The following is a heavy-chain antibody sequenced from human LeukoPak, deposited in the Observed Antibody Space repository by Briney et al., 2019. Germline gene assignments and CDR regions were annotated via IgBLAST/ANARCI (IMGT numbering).Heavy chain of an antibody. Sequence: ASVKVSCKASGFTFTSSAVQWVRQARGQRLEWIGWIVVGSGNTNYAQKFQERVTITRDMSTSTAYMELSSLRSEDTAVYYCAAGGGYCSSTSCYAFDYWGQGTLVTVSS. D-gene: IGHD2-2*01. J-gene: IGHJ4*02. V-gene: IGHV1-58*01. CDR1: GFTFTSSA. CDR3: AAGGGYCSSTSCYAFDY. CDR2: IVVGSGNT.